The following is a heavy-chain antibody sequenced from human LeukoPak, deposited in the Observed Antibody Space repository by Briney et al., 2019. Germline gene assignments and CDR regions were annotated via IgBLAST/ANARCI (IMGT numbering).Heavy chain of an antibody. CDR3: ARDTDSSGWEGAFDI. CDR2: ISGSGGST. Sequence: GGSLRLSCAASGFTFSSYGMSWVRQAPGKGLEWVSAISGSGGSTYYTDSVKGRFAISRDNAKNSLYLQMNSLRAEDTAVYYCARDTDSSGWEGAFDIWGQGTMVTVSS. CDR1: GFTFSSYG. V-gene: IGHV3-23*01. D-gene: IGHD6-19*01. J-gene: IGHJ3*02.